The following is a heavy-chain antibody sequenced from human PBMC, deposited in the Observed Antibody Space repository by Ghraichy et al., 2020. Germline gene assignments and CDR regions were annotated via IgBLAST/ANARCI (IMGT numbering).Heavy chain of an antibody. CDR1: GFTFSSYA. CDR3: AKYRYYYESSGYYRDY. D-gene: IGHD3-22*01. V-gene: IGHV3-23*01. Sequence: GESLNISCAASGFTFSSYALSWVRQAPGKGLEWVSAISGSGGSTYYADSVKGRFTIPRDNSKNTLYLQMNSLRAEDTAVYYCAKYRYYYESSGYYRDYWGQGTLVTGST. J-gene: IGHJ4*02. CDR2: ISGSGGST.